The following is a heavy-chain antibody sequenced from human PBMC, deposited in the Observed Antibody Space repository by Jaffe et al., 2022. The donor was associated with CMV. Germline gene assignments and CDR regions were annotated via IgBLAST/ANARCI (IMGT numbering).Heavy chain of an antibody. J-gene: IGHJ6*02. CDR1: GYTFTGYY. Sequence: QVQLVQSGAEVKKPGASVKVSCKASGYTFTGYYMHWVRQAPGQGLEWMGWINPNSGGTNYAQKFQGRVTMTRDTSISTAYMELSRLRSDDTAVYYCARVRGSGSYEHYYYYGMDVWGQGTTVTVSS. CDR2: INPNSGGT. D-gene: IGHD3-10*01. V-gene: IGHV1-2*02. CDR3: ARVRGSGSYEHYYYYGMDV.